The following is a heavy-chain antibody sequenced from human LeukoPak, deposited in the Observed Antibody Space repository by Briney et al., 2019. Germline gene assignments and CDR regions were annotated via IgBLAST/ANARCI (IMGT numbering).Heavy chain of an antibody. D-gene: IGHD4/OR15-4a*01. CDR3: ASKIGATGAFDI. V-gene: IGHV4-4*07. CDR2: IYTSGST. J-gene: IGHJ3*02. CDR1: GGSISSYY. Sequence: SETLSLTCTVSGGSISSYYWSWIRQPAGKGPEGIGRIYTSGSTNYNPSLKSRVTMSVDTSKNQFSLKLSSVTAADTAVYYCASKIGATGAFDIWGQGTMVTVSS.